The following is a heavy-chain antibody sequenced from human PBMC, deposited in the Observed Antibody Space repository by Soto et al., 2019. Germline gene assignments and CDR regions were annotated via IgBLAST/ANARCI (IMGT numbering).Heavy chain of an antibody. CDR3: SGDGAGLLEYYFXMGV. V-gene: IGHV3-48*02. J-gene: IGHJ6*02. D-gene: IGHD1-1*01. CDR2: ISSSSSTI. CDR1: GFTFSSYS. Sequence: PGGSLRLSCAASGFTFSSYSMNWVRQAPGKGLEWVSYISSSSSTIYYADSVKGRFTISRDNAKNSLYLQMNSLRDEDTAVYYSSGDGAGLLEYYFXMGVWGQGTTVTVSS.